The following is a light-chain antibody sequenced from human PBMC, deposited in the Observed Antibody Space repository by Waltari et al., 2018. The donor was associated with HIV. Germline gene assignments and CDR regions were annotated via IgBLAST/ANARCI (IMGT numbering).Light chain of an antibody. V-gene: IGLV1-44*01. CDR2: SSN. CDR1: SSNIGRNT. J-gene: IGLJ3*02. CDR3: ATWDDSLNGRV. Sequence: QSMLTQPPSASGTPGQRVTISCSGSSSNIGRNTVNWYQQLPGTAPKLLIYSSNHRPSGGPDRFSGSKSGTSASLAISGLQSEDEADYYCATWDDSLNGRVFGGGTKLTVL.